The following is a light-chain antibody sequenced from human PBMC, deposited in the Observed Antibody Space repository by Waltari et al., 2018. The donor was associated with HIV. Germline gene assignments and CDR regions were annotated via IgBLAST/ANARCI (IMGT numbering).Light chain of an antibody. CDR1: TSDIGTYNV. CDR3: CSYASSTTFEV. CDR2: EDT. Sequence: QSALIQPASVSGSPGQTITISCTGTTSDIGTYNVVSLFQHHPGKAPKLMIYEDTKRPPGVSNRFSGSKSGNTASLTISGLQGEDEADYYCCSYASSTTFEVFGTGTKVTVL. J-gene: IGLJ1*01. V-gene: IGLV2-23*02.